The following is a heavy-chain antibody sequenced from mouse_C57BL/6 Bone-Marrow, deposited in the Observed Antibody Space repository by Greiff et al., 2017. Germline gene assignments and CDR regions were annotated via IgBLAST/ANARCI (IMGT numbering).Heavy chain of an antibody. CDR2: ISSGGSYT. V-gene: IGHV5-6*01. J-gene: IGHJ2*01. CDR1: GFTFSSYG. CDR3: ARLTTVVAHYFDY. D-gene: IGHD1-1*01. Sequence: EVNLVESGGDLVKPGGSLKLSCAASGFTFSSYGMSWVRQTPDKRLEWVATISSGGSYTYYPDSVKGRFTISRDNAKNTLYLQMSSLKSEDTAMYYCARLTTVVAHYFDYWGQGTTLTVSS.